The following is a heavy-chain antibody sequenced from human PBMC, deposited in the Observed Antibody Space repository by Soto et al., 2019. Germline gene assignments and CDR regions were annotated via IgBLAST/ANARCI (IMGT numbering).Heavy chain of an antibody. Sequence: SETLSLTCAVSGGSFSGHYWSWIRQPPGKGLEWIGELNHSGSTYYNPSLKSRVTISVDTSKNQFSLKLSSVTAADTAVYYCARKGAGDYYDSSGYYPRRPYYYYGMDVWGQGTTVTVSS. V-gene: IGHV4-34*01. D-gene: IGHD3-22*01. J-gene: IGHJ6*02. CDR1: GGSFSGHY. CDR2: LNHSGST. CDR3: ARKGAGDYYDSSGYYPRRPYYYYGMDV.